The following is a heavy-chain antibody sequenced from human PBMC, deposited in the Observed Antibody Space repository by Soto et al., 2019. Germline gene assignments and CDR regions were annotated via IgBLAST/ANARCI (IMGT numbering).Heavy chain of an antibody. Sequence: PLETLSLTCTVSGASSSNYHWNWIRQPPGKGLEWIGYIYYSGTYYNPSLTSRVSMSLDTSKTQFSLNLKSVNTSDTAVYFCALGGFNYGRPFDFWGQGTQVTVSS. J-gene: IGHJ4*01. CDR3: ALGGFNYGRPFDF. CDR1: GASSSNYH. D-gene: IGHD5-18*01. CDR2: IYYSGT. V-gene: IGHV4-59*01.